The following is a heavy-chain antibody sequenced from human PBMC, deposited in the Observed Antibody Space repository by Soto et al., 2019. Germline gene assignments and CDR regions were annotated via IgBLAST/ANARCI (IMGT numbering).Heavy chain of an antibody. V-gene: IGHV3-30*18. Sequence: QVPLVESGGGVIQPGTSLSLSCGSSGFTFRSFGMYWVRQAPGKGLEWVAVVSYDGNHKYYADSVKGRFTGSRDNAKNMLYLQMNSLRGEDTAVYYCAKDVGQQLVLNYGMDVWGQGTTVTVSS. J-gene: IGHJ6*02. CDR3: AKDVGQQLVLNYGMDV. D-gene: IGHD6-13*01. CDR1: GFTFRSFG. CDR2: VSYDGNHK.